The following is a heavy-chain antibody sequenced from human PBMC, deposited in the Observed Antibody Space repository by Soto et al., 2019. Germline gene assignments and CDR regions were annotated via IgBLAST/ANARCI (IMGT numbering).Heavy chain of an antibody. CDR1: GFTFSSYA. J-gene: IGHJ5*02. Sequence: GGSLRLSCAASGFTFSSYAMSWVRQAPGKGLEWVSAISGSGGSTYYADSVKGRFTISRDNSKNTLYLQMNSLRAEDTAVYYCAKDPSIAAAGTLGWFDPWGQGTLVTVSS. D-gene: IGHD6-13*01. CDR2: ISGSGGST. CDR3: AKDPSIAAAGTLGWFDP. V-gene: IGHV3-23*01.